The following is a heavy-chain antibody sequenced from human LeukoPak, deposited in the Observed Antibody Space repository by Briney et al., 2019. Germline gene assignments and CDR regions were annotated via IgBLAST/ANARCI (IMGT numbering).Heavy chain of an antibody. D-gene: IGHD2-15*01. J-gene: IGHJ4*02. V-gene: IGHV3-23*01. CDR2: ISNNGGYT. Sequence: GGPLRLSCAASGFTFSSSTMSWVRQAPGKGLEWVSAISNNGGYTYYADSVQGRFTISRDNSKSTLCLQMNSLRAEDTAVYYCAKQLGYCSDGSCYFPYWGQGTLVTVSS. CDR1: GFTFSSST. CDR3: AKQLGYCSDGSCYFPY.